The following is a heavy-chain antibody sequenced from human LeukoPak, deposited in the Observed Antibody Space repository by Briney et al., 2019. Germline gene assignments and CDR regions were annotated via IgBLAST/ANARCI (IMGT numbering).Heavy chain of an antibody. CDR1: GGIFSSYA. V-gene: IGHV1-69*06. Sequence: ASVKVSCKASGGIFSSYAISWVRQAPGQGLEWMGGIIPIFGTANYAQKFQGRVTITADKSTSIAYMEQSSLRSEDTAVYYCARSGYCSSTSCYANGYYYYGMDVWGKGTTVTVSS. D-gene: IGHD2-2*03. CDR3: ARSGYCSSTSCYANGYYYYGMDV. J-gene: IGHJ6*04. CDR2: IIPIFGTA.